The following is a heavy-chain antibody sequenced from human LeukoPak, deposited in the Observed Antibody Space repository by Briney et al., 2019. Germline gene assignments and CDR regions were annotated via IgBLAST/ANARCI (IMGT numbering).Heavy chain of an antibody. J-gene: IGHJ4*02. CDR2: IYADGTT. D-gene: IGHD4-17*01. V-gene: IGHV3-53*01. CDR1: GFIVNTNY. Sequence: PGGSLRLSCAASGFIVNTNYMTWVRQAPGRGLEWVSFIYADGTTYYADSVKGRFTISRDISKNEVYLQMNSLRPEDTAVYYCARVSYGDENFDSWGKGTLVTVSS. CDR3: ARVSYGDENFDS.